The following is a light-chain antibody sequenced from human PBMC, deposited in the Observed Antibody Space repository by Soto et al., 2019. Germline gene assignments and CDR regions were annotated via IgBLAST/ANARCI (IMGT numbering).Light chain of an antibody. CDR1: SSDVGAYIF. Sequence: QSVLTQPPSASGSPGQSVTISCTGTSSDVGAYIFVSWYQQHPGKAPKLMVYDVTHRPPGISDRFSGSKSANTASLTISGLQAADEAFYYCSSYTTRSTLVFGGGTKLTVL. CDR2: DVT. CDR3: SSYTTRSTLV. J-gene: IGLJ2*01. V-gene: IGLV2-14*01.